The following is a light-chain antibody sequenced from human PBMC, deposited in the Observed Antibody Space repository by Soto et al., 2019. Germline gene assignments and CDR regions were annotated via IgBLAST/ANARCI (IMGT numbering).Light chain of an antibody. CDR1: QSISSY. Sequence: DIQMTQSPSSLSASVGDRVTITCRASQSISSYLNWYQQKPGKAPKLLIYAASSLQSVFPSRFSGSGSGTDFTLTISSLQPEDFATDYCQQSYSTPYTFGQGTKLEIK. V-gene: IGKV1-39*01. CDR3: QQSYSTPYT. CDR2: AAS. J-gene: IGKJ2*01.